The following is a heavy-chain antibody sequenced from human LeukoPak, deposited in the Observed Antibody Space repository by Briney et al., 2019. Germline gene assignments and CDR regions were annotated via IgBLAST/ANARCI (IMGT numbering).Heavy chain of an antibody. CDR2: IYSGGST. V-gene: IGHV3-53*01. J-gene: IGHJ4*02. CDR3: AKDSSGWYHYFDY. D-gene: IGHD6-19*01. CDR1: GFTVSSNY. Sequence: GGPLRLSCAASGFTVSSNYMSWVRQAPGKGLEWVSVIYSGGSTYYADSVKGRFTISRDNSKNTLYLQMNSLRAEDTAVYYCAKDSSGWYHYFDYWGQGTLVTVSS.